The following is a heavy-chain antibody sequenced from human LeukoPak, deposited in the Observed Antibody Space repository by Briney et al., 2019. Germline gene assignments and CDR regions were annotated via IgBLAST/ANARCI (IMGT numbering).Heavy chain of an antibody. Sequence: GGSLRLSCAASGFTFNNAWMSWVRQAPGKGLEWVGRIKSKTDGGTTDYAAPVKGRFTISRDDSKNTLYLQMNSLKTEDTAVYYCTTADVLRYFDWLLEFDYWGQGTLVTVSS. V-gene: IGHV3-15*01. CDR2: IKSKTDGGTT. D-gene: IGHD3-9*01. J-gene: IGHJ4*02. CDR1: GFTFNNAW. CDR3: TTADVLRYFDWLLEFDY.